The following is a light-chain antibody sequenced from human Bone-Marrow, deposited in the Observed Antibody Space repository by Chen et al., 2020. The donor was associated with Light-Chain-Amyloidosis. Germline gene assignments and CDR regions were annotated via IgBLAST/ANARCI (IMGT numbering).Light chain of an antibody. CDR2: AVS. CDR1: SGDVGTYNY. CDR3: SSFTSSSSYV. J-gene: IGLJ1*01. Sequence: QSALTQPASVSGSPGQSITISCTGNSGDVGTYNYVSWYQQHPGKAPKVMSYAVSNRPSGVSNRFSGSKSGNTASLTISGLQAEDEADYYCSSFTSSSSYVFGPGTKVTVL. V-gene: IGLV2-14*01.